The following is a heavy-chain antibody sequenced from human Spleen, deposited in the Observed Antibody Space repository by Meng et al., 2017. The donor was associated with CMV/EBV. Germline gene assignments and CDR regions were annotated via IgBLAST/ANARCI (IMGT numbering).Heavy chain of an antibody. D-gene: IGHD5-18*01. CDR3: AGYSYGRDNFDY. J-gene: IGHJ4*02. Sequence: GESLKISCAASGFTFSSYEINWVRQAPGKGLEWVSRINSDGSSTSYADSVKGRFTISRDNAKNTLYLQMNSLRAEDTAVYYCAGYSYGRDNFDYWGQGTLVTVSS. CDR2: INSDGSST. V-gene: IGHV3-74*01. CDR1: GFTFSSYE.